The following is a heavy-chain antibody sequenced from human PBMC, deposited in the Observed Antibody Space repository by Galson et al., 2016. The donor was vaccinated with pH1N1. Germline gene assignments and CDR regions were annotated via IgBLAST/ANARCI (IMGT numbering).Heavy chain of an antibody. CDR1: GGSISRSN. Sequence: ETLSLTCAVSGGSISRSNWCWIRQSPVKGLEWLGYLYSSGTTTYNPSVASRVSISVDTPQNQFSLNLDFVTAADTAIYYCARHLHVSGFKAIDSWGQGILVTVSS. CDR2: LYSSGTT. V-gene: IGHV4-59*08. CDR3: ARHLHVSGFKAIDS. D-gene: IGHD5-24*01. J-gene: IGHJ4*02.